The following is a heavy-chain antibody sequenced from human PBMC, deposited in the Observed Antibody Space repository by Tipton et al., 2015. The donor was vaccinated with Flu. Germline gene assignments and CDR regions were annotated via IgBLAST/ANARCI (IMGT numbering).Heavy chain of an antibody. D-gene: IGHD3-10*01. J-gene: IGHJ4*02. Sequence: TLSLTCTVSGGSISSTSYYWGWIRQPPGKGLEWIGSIYYSGSTYYNPSLKSRVTISVDTPKNQFSLKLSSVTAADTAVYYCARATLYYYGSGTSYYFDYWGQGTLVTVSS. CDR1: GGSISSTSYY. CDR2: IYYSGST. CDR3: ARATLYYYGSGTSYYFDY. V-gene: IGHV4-39*07.